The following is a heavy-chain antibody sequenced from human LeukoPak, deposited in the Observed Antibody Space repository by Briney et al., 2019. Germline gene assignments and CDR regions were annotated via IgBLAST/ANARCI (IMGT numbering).Heavy chain of an antibody. D-gene: IGHD2-2*01. V-gene: IGHV1-69*04. CDR1: GGTFSSYA. Sequence: ASVKVSCKASGGTFSSYAISWVRQAPGQGLEWMGRIIPILGIANYAQKFQGRVTITADKSTSTAYMELSSLRSEDTAVYYCTRYNCSSTSCYLLDYYYYGMDVWGQGTTVTVSS. J-gene: IGHJ6*02. CDR2: IIPILGIA. CDR3: TRYNCSSTSCYLLDYYYYGMDV.